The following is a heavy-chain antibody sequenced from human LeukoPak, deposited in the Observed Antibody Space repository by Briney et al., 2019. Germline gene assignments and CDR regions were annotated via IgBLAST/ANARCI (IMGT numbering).Heavy chain of an antibody. CDR3: ASARGYSYGEGLDY. V-gene: IGHV3-30*03. D-gene: IGHD5-18*01. CDR2: ISYDGSNK. J-gene: IGHJ4*02. Sequence: GGSLRLSCAASGFTFSSYGMHWVRQAPGKGLEWVAVISYDGSNKYYADSVKGRFTISRDNSKNTLYLQMNSLRAEDTAVYYCASARGYSYGEGLDYWGQGTLVTVSS. CDR1: GFTFSSYG.